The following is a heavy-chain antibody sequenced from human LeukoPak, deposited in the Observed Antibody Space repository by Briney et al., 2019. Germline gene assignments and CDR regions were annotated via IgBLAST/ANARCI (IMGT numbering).Heavy chain of an antibody. J-gene: IGHJ5*02. D-gene: IGHD3-10*01. Sequence: PSETLSLTCAVYGGSFSGYYWSWIRQPPGKGLEWIGEINHSGSTNYNPSLKSRVTISVDTSKNQFSLKLSSVTAADTAVYYCARGQYYYGSGSYYNGKKHNWFDPWGQGTLVTVSS. CDR2: INHSGST. CDR3: ARGQYYYGSGSYYNGKKHNWFDP. CDR1: GGSFSGYY. V-gene: IGHV4-34*01.